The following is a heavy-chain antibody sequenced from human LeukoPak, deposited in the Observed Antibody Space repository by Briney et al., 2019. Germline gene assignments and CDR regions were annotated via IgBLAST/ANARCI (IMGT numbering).Heavy chain of an antibody. CDR1: GFIFRTSW. CDR3: VRALMGDDDH. V-gene: IGHV3-74*01. Sequence: GGSLRLSCAASGFIFRTSWMHWARQTPGKGLVWVSRINDDGSIITYADYVKGRFTISRDNARNTLYLQMDSLRVENTAVYYCVRALMGDDDHWGQGTLVIVSS. CDR2: INDDGSII. J-gene: IGHJ4*02. D-gene: IGHD2-8*01.